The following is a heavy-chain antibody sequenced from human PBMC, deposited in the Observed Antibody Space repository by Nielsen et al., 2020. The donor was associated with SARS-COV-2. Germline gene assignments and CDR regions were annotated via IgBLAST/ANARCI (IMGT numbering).Heavy chain of an antibody. CDR3: AREEITIFGERGGV. CDR1: GFTFSSYS. CDR2: ISSSSSTI. V-gene: IGHV3-48*01. J-gene: IGHJ6*02. Sequence: GGSLRLSCAASGFTFSSYSMNWVRQAPGKGLEWVSYISSSSSTIYYADSVKGRFTISRDNAKNSLYLQMNSLRAEDTAVYYCAREEITIFGERGGVWGQGTTVTVSS. D-gene: IGHD3-3*01.